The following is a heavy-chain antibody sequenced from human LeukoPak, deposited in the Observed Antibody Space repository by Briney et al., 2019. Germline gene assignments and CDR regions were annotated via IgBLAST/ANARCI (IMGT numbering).Heavy chain of an antibody. CDR2: ISYDGSNK. V-gene: IGHV3-30*18. Sequence: GRSLRLSCAASGFTFSSYGMHWVRQAPGKGLEWVAVISYDGSNKYYADSVKGRFTISRDNSKNTLYLQMNSLRAEDTAVYYCAKDDGSSSKDYGGQGTLVTVSS. J-gene: IGHJ4*02. CDR3: AKDDGSSSKDY. D-gene: IGHD6-6*01. CDR1: GFTFSSYG.